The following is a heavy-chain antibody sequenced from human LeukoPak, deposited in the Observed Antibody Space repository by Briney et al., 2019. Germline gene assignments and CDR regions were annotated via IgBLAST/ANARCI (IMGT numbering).Heavy chain of an antibody. CDR2: ISWKSAGI. CDR1: GFTFDDYA. Sequence: GRSLRLSCAASGFTFDDYAMHWVRQVPGKGLEWVSGISWKSAGIGYADSVKGRFTISRDNAKNYLYLQMNSLSDEDTALYYCTKDSRYSSTWYMPGAFDYWGQGTLVTVSS. D-gene: IGHD6-13*01. J-gene: IGHJ4*02. CDR3: TKDSRYSSTWYMPGAFDY. V-gene: IGHV3-9*01.